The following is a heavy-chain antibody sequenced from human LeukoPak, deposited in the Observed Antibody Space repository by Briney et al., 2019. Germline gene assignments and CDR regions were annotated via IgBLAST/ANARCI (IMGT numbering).Heavy chain of an antibody. D-gene: IGHD1-26*01. J-gene: IGHJ4*02. CDR1: GFTFSYYA. Sequence: GGSLRLSCAASGFTFSYYAMSWVRQAPGKGLEWVPSLSASGDRTFYVGSVKGRFTISRDNFQNTLYLEMNSLRVEDTAVYYFAKGPRGTASGSYSLSHPTNDYWGQGTLVTVSS. V-gene: IGHV3-23*01. CDR3: AKGPRGTASGSYSLSHPTNDY. CDR2: LSASGDRT.